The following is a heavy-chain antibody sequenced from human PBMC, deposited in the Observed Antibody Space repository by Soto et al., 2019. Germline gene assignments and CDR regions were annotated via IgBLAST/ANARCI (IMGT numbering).Heavy chain of an antibody. J-gene: IGHJ4*02. Sequence: PGGSLRLSCAASGFTFSSYAMSWVRQAPGKGLEWVSAISGSGGSTYYADSVKGRFTISRDNSKNTLYLQMNSLRAEDTAVYYCAKAGIAVAGTLARGYYFDYWGQGTLVTVSS. CDR1: GFTFSSYA. CDR2: ISGSGGST. D-gene: IGHD6-19*01. CDR3: AKAGIAVAGTLARGYYFDY. V-gene: IGHV3-23*01.